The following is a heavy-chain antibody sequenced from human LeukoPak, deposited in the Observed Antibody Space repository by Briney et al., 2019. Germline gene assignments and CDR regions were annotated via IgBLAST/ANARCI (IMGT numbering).Heavy chain of an antibody. CDR3: ARVGGYSYGPEYYGMDV. CDR1: GYTFTSYY. D-gene: IGHD5-18*01. V-gene: IGHV1-46*01. Sequence: ASVKVSCKASGYTFTSYYMHWARQAPGQGREWMGIINPSGGSTSYAQKFQGRVTMTRDTSTSTVYMELSSLRSEDTAVYYCARVGGYSYGPEYYGMDVWGQGTTVTVSS. J-gene: IGHJ6*02. CDR2: INPSGGST.